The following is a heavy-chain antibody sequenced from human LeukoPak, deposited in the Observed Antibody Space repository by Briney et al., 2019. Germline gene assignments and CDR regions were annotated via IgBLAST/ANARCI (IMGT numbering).Heavy chain of an antibody. CDR2: MNPNSGNT. CDR3: ARSLPRRRQYYFDY. Sequence: ASVKVSCKASGYTFTSYDINWVRQATGQGLEWMGWMNPNSGNTGYAQKFQGRVTITRNTSISTAYMELSSLRSEDTAVYYCARSLPRRRQYYFDYWGQGTLVTVSS. CDR1: GYTFTSYD. J-gene: IGHJ4*02. D-gene: IGHD4-11*01. V-gene: IGHV1-8*03.